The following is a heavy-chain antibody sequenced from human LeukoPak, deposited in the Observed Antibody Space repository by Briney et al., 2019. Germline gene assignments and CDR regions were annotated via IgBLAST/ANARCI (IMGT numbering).Heavy chain of an antibody. Sequence: SETLSLTCTVSGGSVSNYYWSWIRQPPGKGLEWIGYIYYTGSTDYNPSLKSRVTTSVDTSKNQFSLKLNSVTAADTAVYFCASAYSSSWFDNWGQGILVTVSS. V-gene: IGHV4-59*02. CDR2: IYYTGST. J-gene: IGHJ4*02. D-gene: IGHD6-13*01. CDR1: GGSVSNYY. CDR3: ASAYSSSWFDN.